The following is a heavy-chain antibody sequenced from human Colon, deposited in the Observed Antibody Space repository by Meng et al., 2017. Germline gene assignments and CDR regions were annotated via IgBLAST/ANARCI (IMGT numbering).Heavy chain of an antibody. CDR3: AVWFGELLSGNWFDP. CDR1: GGSISSSSYY. D-gene: IGHD3-10*01. J-gene: IGHJ5*02. V-gene: IGHV4-39*07. Sequence: HLQLQEPGPGLVKPSETLSLTCTVSGGSISSSSYYWGWIRQPPGKGLEWIGSIYYSGSTYYNPSLKSRVTISVDTSKNQFSLKLSSVTAADTAVYYCAVWFGELLSGNWFDPWGQGTLVTVSS. CDR2: IYYSGST.